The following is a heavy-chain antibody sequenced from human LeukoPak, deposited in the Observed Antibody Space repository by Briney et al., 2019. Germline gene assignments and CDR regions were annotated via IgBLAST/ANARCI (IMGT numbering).Heavy chain of an antibody. CDR3: ARERAAAVDY. D-gene: IGHD6-13*01. CDR1: GGSVSSGSYY. J-gene: IGHJ4*02. V-gene: IGHV4-61*01. Sequence: SETLSLTCTVSGGSVSSGSYYWSWIRQPPGKGLEWIGYIYYSGSTYYNPSLKSRVTISVDTSKNQFSLKLSSVTAADTAVYYCARERAAAVDYWGQGTLVTVSS. CDR2: IYYSGST.